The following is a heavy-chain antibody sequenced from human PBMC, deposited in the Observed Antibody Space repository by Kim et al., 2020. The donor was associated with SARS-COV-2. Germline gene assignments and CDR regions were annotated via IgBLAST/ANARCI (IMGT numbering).Heavy chain of an antibody. Sequence: GGSLRLSCAASGFTFSSYGMHWVRQAPGKGLEWVAVIWYDGSNKYYADSVKGRFTISRDNSKNTLYLQMNSLRAEDTAVYYCARPLWSHYYYYGMDVWGQGNTVTVSS. CDR2: IWYDGSNK. CDR3: ARPLWSHYYYYGMDV. CDR1: GFTFSSYG. V-gene: IGHV3-33*01. J-gene: IGHJ6*02. D-gene: IGHD3-10*01.